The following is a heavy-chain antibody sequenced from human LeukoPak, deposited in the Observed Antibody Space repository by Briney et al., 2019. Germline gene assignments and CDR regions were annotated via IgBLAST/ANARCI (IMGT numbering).Heavy chain of an antibody. D-gene: IGHD3-3*01. J-gene: IGHJ6*03. V-gene: IGHV4-59*01. CDR1: GGSISSYY. CDR3: ARAPPVGEDYYYYYYMDV. Sequence: PSETLSLTCTVSGGSISSYYCSWIRQPPGKGLEWIGYIYYSGSTNYNPSLKSRVTISVDTSKNQFSLKLSSVTAADTAVYYCARAPPVGEDYYYYYYMDVWGKGTTVTVSS. CDR2: IYYSGST.